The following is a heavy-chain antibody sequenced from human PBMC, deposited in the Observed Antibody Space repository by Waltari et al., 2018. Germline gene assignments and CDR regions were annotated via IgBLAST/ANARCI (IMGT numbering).Heavy chain of an antibody. V-gene: IGHV1-18*01. CDR1: GYTFSRYG. CDR3: ARDDRSCGGDCYFLDH. J-gene: IGHJ4*02. D-gene: IGHD2-21*02. Sequence: QIQLVQSGAEVKKPGASVKVSCKASGYTFSRYGITWVRQAPGQGLGWMGSISAYNGNTNYAQKVQGIVTMTTDTSTSTAQMELRSLTSDDTAVYYCARDDRSCGGDCYFLDHWGQGTLVTVSS. CDR2: ISAYNGNT.